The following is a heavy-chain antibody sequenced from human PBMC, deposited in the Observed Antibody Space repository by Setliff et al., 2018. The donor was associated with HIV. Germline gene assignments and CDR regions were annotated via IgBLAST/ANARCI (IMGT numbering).Heavy chain of an antibody. Sequence: ASVKVSCKASGYTFSNYGITWVRQAPGQGLEWMGWITSYNGNTNYAKKFKGRVTMTTDTSTSIAYMELRSLRSEDTAVYYCARDVYFTFSGEVIRHYLDVWGKGTTVTVSS. V-gene: IGHV1-18*01. CDR3: ARDVYFTFSGEVIRHYLDV. CDR1: GYTFSNYG. CDR2: ITSYNGNT. D-gene: IGHD3-3*01. J-gene: IGHJ6*03.